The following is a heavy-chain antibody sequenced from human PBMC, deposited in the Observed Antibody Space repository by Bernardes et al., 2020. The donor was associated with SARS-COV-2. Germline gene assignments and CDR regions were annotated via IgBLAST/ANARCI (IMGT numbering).Heavy chain of an antibody. CDR2: VNPDGSVT. Sequence: GGSLRLSCAASGFSFSRYWMHWVRQVSGKELVWVSRVNPDGSVTDYADSVKGRFTISRDNARNTLSLQLNILRAEDTAVYYCARADCTSSSCHRGAYDIWGQGAMVTVSS. CDR3: ARADCTSSSCHRGAYDI. V-gene: IGHV3-74*01. J-gene: IGHJ3*02. CDR1: GFSFSRYW. D-gene: IGHD3-22*01.